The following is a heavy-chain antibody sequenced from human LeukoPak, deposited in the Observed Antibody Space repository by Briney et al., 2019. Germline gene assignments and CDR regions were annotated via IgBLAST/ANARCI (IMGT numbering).Heavy chain of an antibody. Sequence: GASVKVSCKASGYTFTSYGISWVRQAPGQGLEWMGWISAYNGNTYYAPNLQGRVTMTTDTSTSTAYMELRSLRSDDMAVYYCARDNLAAIAGWGLDYSGQGTLVTVSS. J-gene: IGHJ4*02. D-gene: IGHD2-15*01. CDR3: ARDNLAAIAGWGLDY. V-gene: IGHV1-18*03. CDR1: GYTFTSYG. CDR2: ISAYNGNT.